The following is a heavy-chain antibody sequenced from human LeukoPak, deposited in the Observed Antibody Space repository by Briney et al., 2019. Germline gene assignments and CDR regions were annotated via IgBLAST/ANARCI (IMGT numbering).Heavy chain of an antibody. Sequence: GGSLRVSCAASGFTFSSYGMHWVRQAPGNGLEWVAVIWYDGSNKYYADSVKGRFTISRDNSKNTLYLQMNSLRAEDTAVYYCARDSSSGVDWFDPWGQGTLVTVSS. V-gene: IGHV3-33*01. CDR2: IWYDGSNK. CDR1: GFTFSSYG. J-gene: IGHJ5*02. CDR3: ARDSSSGVDWFDP. D-gene: IGHD6-6*01.